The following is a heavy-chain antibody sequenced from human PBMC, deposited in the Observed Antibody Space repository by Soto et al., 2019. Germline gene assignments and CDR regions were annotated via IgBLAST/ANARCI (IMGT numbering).Heavy chain of an antibody. CDR1: GYTFTNFG. D-gene: IGHD2-15*01. CDR3: ARGGLGYCSGGSCPSNWFDP. Sequence: ASVKVSCKASGYTFTNFGITWVRQAPGQGLEWMGWIGPNNGNTNYIQNLQGRVTMTTDTSTSTAYMELRSLRSDDTAVYYCARGGLGYCSGGSCPSNWFDPWGQGTLVTAPQ. J-gene: IGHJ5*02. V-gene: IGHV1-18*01. CDR2: IGPNNGNT.